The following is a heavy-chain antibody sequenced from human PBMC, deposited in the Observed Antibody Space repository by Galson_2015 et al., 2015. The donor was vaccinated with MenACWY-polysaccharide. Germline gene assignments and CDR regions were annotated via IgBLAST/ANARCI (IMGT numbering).Heavy chain of an antibody. Sequence: SLRLSCAASGFSLGAWYMSWIRQAPGKGLEWLSYISKSGDSIYYGDSVKGRFAISRYNAKNSVYLQLKSLEVEDTAYYYCARGHYGLDFWGQGTTVTVSS. CDR3: ARGHYGLDF. J-gene: IGHJ6*02. CDR2: ISKSGDSI. V-gene: IGHV3-11*01. CDR1: GFSLGAWY.